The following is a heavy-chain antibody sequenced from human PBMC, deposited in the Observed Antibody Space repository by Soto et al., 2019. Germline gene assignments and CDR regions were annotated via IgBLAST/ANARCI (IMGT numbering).Heavy chain of an antibody. J-gene: IGHJ4*02. Sequence: ASVKVSCKASGFTFTSSAMQWVRQARGQRLEWIGWIVVGSGNTNYAQKFQERVTITRDMSTSTAYMELSSLRSEDTAVYYCAAARYSSSWYYEYDYWGQGTLVTVSS. CDR1: GFTFTSSA. V-gene: IGHV1-58*02. CDR2: IVVGSGNT. D-gene: IGHD6-13*01. CDR3: AAARYSSSWYYEYDY.